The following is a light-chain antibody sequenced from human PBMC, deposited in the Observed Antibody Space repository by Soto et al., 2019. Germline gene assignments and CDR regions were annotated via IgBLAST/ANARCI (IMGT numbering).Light chain of an antibody. Sequence: EIVLTQSPATLSLSPGERATLSCWARQSVNRYLVWYQQKPGQAPRLLMYDASKRATGIPARFSGGGSGTDFTLTIRRLESEDFAVYYCQQGDTAPGTFGQGTKVDIK. CDR3: QQGDTAPGT. V-gene: IGKV3-11*01. CDR1: QSVNRY. CDR2: DAS. J-gene: IGKJ1*01.